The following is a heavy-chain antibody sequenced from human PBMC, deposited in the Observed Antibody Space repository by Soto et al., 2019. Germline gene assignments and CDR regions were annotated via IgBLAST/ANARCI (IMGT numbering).Heavy chain of an antibody. J-gene: IGHJ6*02. CDR3: ARDRDRRQLWLSYYYYYGMDV. V-gene: IGHV3-21*01. D-gene: IGHD5-18*01. CDR2: ISSSSSYI. CDR1: GFTFSSYS. Sequence: RLSLSLSCAASGFTFSSYSVNWVRQAPGKVLEWVSSISSSSSYIYYADSVKGRFTISRDNAKNSLYLQMNSLRAEDTAVYYCARDRDRRQLWLSYYYYYGMDVWGQGSTDTVSS.